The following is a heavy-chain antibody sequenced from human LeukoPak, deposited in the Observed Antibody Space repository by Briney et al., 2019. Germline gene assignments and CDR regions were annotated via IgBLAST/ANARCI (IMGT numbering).Heavy chain of an antibody. CDR3: ATQPRALYSCDS. J-gene: IGHJ4*02. CDR2: VDPEDGET. D-gene: IGHD2-21*01. V-gene: IGHV1-69-2*01. CDR1: GNTFTDSY. Sequence: GATVKASCKVSGNTFTDSYAHWVQQAPGKGLEWMGLVDPEDGETIYAETSQGRLTITADTSTDTAYLELNSLRSEDTAIYYCATQPRALYSCDSWGQETLVTVSS.